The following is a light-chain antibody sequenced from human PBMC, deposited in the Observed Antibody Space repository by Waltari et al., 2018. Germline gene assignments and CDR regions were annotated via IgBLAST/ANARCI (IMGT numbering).Light chain of an antibody. V-gene: IGLV6-57*02. CDR3: QSYNTGNQV. Sequence: NLMLTPTHHVPQSPGNTVPTSSTTSRGTFHRNSVQSYQQRPGSAPTTVIYENNKRPSGVPDRFSGSIDSSSNSASLTVSELKTEDEADYYCQSYNTGNQVFGGGTKLTVL. J-gene: IGLJ2*01. CDR1: RGTFHRNS. CDR2: ENN.